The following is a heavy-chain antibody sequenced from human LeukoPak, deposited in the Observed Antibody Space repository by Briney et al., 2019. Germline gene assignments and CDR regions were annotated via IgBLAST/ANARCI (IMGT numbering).Heavy chain of an antibody. D-gene: IGHD6-19*01. J-gene: IGHJ4*02. Sequence: GGSLRLSCAASGFTFSSYAMHWVRQAPGKGLEWVAVISYDGSNKYYADSVKGRFTISRDNSKNTLYLQMNSLRAEDTAVYYCARTLSGWYPREYYFDYWGQGTLVTVSS. CDR3: ARTLSGWYPREYYFDY. CDR1: GFTFSSYA. V-gene: IGHV3-30-3*01. CDR2: ISYDGSNK.